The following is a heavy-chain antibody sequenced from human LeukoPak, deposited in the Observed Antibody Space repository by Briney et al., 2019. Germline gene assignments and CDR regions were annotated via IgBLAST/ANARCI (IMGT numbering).Heavy chain of an antibody. V-gene: IGHV1-8*01. CDR3: ARGRGAGYSYGRYYFDY. CDR1: GYTFTSYD. CDR2: MNPNSGNP. Sequence: ASVKVSCKASGYTFTSYDINWVRQATGQGLEWMGWMNPNSGNPGYAQKFQGRVTMTRNTSISTAYMELSSLRSEDTAVYYCARGRGAGYSYGRYYFDYWGQGTLVTVSS. D-gene: IGHD5-18*01. J-gene: IGHJ4*02.